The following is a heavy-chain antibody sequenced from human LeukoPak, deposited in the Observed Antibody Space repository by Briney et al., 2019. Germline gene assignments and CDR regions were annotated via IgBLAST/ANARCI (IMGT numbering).Heavy chain of an antibody. Sequence: GGSLRLSCAASGFTFSSYGMHWVRQAPGKGLEWVAVIWYDGSNKYYADSVKGRFTISRDNAKNSLYLQMNSLRAEDTAVYYCARDAYYYGSEQSGDFDYWGQGTLVTVSS. D-gene: IGHD3-10*01. V-gene: IGHV3-33*08. CDR2: IWYDGSNK. J-gene: IGHJ4*02. CDR1: GFTFSSYG. CDR3: ARDAYYYGSEQSGDFDY.